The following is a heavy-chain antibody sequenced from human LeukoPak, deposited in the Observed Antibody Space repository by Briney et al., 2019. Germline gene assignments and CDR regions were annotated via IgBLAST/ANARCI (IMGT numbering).Heavy chain of an antibody. D-gene: IGHD2-15*01. CDR2: ISTSSSYI. CDR1: GFPFSSYS. V-gene: IGHV3-21*01. CDR3: ARGGGSLDY. Sequence: PGGSLRLSCAASGFPFSSYSVNWVRQAPGKGLEWVSSISTSSSYIFYADSVRGRFTISRDNAKNSLYLQMNSLRAEDTAVYYCARGGGSLDYWGQGTLVTVSS. J-gene: IGHJ4*02.